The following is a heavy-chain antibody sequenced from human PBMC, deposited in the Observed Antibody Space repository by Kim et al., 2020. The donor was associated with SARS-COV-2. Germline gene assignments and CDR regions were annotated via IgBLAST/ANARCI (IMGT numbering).Heavy chain of an antibody. CDR1: GGSISSYY. CDR3: ARTYCSGGSCLLDY. V-gene: IGHV4-59*13. D-gene: IGHD2-15*01. CDR2: IYYSGST. Sequence: SETLSLTCTVSGGSISSYYWSWIRQPPGKGLEWIGYIYYSGSTNYNPSLNSRVTISVDTSKNQFSLKLSPVTAADTAVYYCARTYCSGGSCLLDYWGQGTLVTVSP. J-gene: IGHJ4*02.